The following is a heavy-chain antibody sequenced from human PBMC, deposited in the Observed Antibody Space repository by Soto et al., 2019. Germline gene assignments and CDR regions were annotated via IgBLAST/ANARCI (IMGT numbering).Heavy chain of an antibody. Sequence: QVTLKESGTVLVKPTETLTLTCTVSGFSLSNARMGVSWIRQPPGKALEWLAHIFSNDEKSYSTSLKSRLTISKDTSKSQVVLTMTNMDPVDTATYYCARILRRVGLHTDYWGQGTLVTVSA. CDR1: GFSLSNARMG. D-gene: IGHD5-12*01. CDR2: IFSNDEK. J-gene: IGHJ4*02. V-gene: IGHV2-26*01. CDR3: ARILRRVGLHTDY.